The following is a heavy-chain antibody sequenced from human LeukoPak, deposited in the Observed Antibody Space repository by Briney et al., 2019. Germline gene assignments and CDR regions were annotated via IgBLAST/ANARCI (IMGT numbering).Heavy chain of an antibody. CDR3: ARVSGSDYYGSGSYPSIGYYGMDV. Sequence: SETLSLTCTVSGGSISSYYWSWIRQPPGKGLEWIGYIYYSGSTNYNPSLKSRVTISVDTSKNQFSLKLSSVTAADTAVYYCARVSGSDYYGSGSYPSIGYYGMDVWGQGTTVTVSS. J-gene: IGHJ6*02. CDR1: GGSISSYY. CDR2: IYYSGST. D-gene: IGHD3-10*01. V-gene: IGHV4-59*01.